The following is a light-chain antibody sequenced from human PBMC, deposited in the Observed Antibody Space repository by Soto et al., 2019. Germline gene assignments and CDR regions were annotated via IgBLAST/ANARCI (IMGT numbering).Light chain of an antibody. V-gene: IGKV3-11*01. J-gene: IGKJ5*01. Sequence: EIVLAQSPATLSFSPGERATLSCRASQSVSIYLAWYQQKPGQAPRLLIYDASNRATGIPARFSGSGSGTDFTLTISSLEPEDFAVYYCQQRSNWPPKITFGQGTRLEI. CDR1: QSVSIY. CDR3: QQRSNWPPKIT. CDR2: DAS.